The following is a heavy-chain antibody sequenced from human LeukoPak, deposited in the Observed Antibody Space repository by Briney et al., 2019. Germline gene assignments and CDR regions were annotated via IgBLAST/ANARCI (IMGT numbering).Heavy chain of an antibody. D-gene: IGHD4-23*01. CDR2: INPKSGGT. Sequence: ASVKVSCKASGYTFTSYGISWVRQAPGQGLEWMGWINPKSGGTKYVQKFQGRVILTSGTSISTVYMEVSRLRTDDTAVYYCARVRYDYGGKDFDYWGQGTQVTVSS. V-gene: IGHV1-2*02. CDR3: ARVRYDYGGKDFDY. J-gene: IGHJ4*02. CDR1: GYTFTSYG.